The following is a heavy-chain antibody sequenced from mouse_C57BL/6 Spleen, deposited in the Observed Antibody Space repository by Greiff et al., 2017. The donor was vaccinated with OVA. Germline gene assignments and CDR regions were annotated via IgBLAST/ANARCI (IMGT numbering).Heavy chain of an antibody. V-gene: IGHV14-1*01. D-gene: IGHD2-2*01. CDR1: GFTFKDYY. Sequence: EVQLQQSGAELVRPGASVKLSCTASGFTFKDYYMHWVKQRPEQGLEWIGRIVPEDGDTEYAPKFQGKATMTADTSSNTAYLQLSSLTSEDTAVYYCTIGGYYGYDDYAMDYWGQGTSVTVSS. CDR3: TIGGYYGYDDYAMDY. CDR2: IVPEDGDT. J-gene: IGHJ4*01.